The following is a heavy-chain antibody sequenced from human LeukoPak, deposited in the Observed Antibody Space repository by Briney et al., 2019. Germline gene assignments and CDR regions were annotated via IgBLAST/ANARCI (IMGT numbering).Heavy chain of an antibody. J-gene: IGHJ4*02. CDR1: GFTFSDYY. D-gene: IGHD3-3*01. Sequence: GVSLRLSCAASGFTFSDYYMSWIRQAPGKGLEWVSLITSRSTTVHYADSVKGRFTISRDNAKNTLFLQMNSLRVDDTAVYYCARDVNIRDFWSGFHYWGQGTLVTVSS. CDR2: ITSRSTTV. V-gene: IGHV3-11*04. CDR3: ARDVNIRDFWSGFHY.